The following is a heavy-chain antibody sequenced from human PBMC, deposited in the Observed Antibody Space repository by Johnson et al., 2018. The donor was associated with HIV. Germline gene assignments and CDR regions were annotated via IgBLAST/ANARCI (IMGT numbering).Heavy chain of an antibody. Sequence: QVQLVESGGGLVKPGGSLRLSCAASGFTFSDYYMTWIRQAPGKGLEWVSGINWNGGSKGYGDSVKGRFTISRDNAKNSLYLQMNSLRAEDTAVYYCAKLTMFGVVHPSEGDAFDIWGQGTMVTVSS. CDR2: INWNGGSK. CDR1: GFTFSDYY. D-gene: IGHD3-3*01. V-gene: IGHV3-11*04. CDR3: AKLTMFGVVHPSEGDAFDI. J-gene: IGHJ3*02.